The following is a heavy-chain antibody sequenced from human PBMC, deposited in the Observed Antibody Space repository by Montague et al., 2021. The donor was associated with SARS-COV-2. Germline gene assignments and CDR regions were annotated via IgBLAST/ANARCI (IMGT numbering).Heavy chain of an antibody. Sequence: CAISGDSVSSNSGSWNRIRQSPSRGLEWLGRTYYRSKWYNDYSVSVKSRITINPDTSKNQFSLQLNSVTPEDTAMYYCTYHSGSYVWFDPWGQGILVIASS. CDR1: GDSVSSNSGS. V-gene: IGHV6-1*01. J-gene: IGHJ5*02. CDR2: TYYRSKWYN. CDR3: TYHSGSYVWFDP. D-gene: IGHD1-26*01.